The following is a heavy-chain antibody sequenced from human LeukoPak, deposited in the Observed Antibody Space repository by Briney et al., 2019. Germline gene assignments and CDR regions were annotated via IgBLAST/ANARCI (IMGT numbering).Heavy chain of an antibody. Sequence: ASVKVSCKASGYTFTGYYMHWVRQAPGQGLEWMGWINPNSGGTNYAQKFQSRVTMTRDTSISTAYMELSRLRSDDTAVYYCARDRTRTGYSSGWYHDYWGQGTLVTVSS. CDR3: ARDRTRTGYSSGWYHDY. J-gene: IGHJ4*02. CDR1: GYTFTGYY. V-gene: IGHV1-2*02. CDR2: INPNSGGT. D-gene: IGHD6-19*01.